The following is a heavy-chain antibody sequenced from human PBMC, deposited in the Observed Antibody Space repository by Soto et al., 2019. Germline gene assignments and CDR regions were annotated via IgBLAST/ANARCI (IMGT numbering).Heavy chain of an antibody. CDR1: GGSISGDKW. CDR3: ATYKSGRTGWCDP. D-gene: IGHD3-3*01. Sequence: QVQLQESGPGLVKPSGTLSLTCAVSGGSISGDKWWSWVRQPPGKWLEWIGEIYHPGSTHYNPALKSRVTISLDMSKNQFSLKLDSVTAADTAIYYCATYKSGRTGWCDPWGQGTLVTFSS. CDR2: IYHPGST. V-gene: IGHV4-4*02. J-gene: IGHJ5*02.